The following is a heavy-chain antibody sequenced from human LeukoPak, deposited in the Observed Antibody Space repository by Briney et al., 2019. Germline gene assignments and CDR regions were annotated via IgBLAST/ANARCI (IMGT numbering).Heavy chain of an antibody. CDR2: IIPILGIA. CDR3: ARDYSGGYYDSSGSPGY. J-gene: IGHJ4*02. Sequence: SVKVSCKASGGTFSSYAISRVRQAPGQGLEWMGRIIPILGIANYAQKFQGRVTITADKSTSTAYMELSSLRSEDTAVYYCARDYSGGYYDSSGSPGYWGQGTLVTVSS. D-gene: IGHD3-22*01. V-gene: IGHV1-69*04. CDR1: GGTFSSYA.